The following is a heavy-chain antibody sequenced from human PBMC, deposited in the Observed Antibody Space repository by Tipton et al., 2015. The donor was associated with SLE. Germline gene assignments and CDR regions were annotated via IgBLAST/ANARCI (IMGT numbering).Heavy chain of an antibody. CDR2: ISSSSSYI. D-gene: IGHD3-10*01. CDR1: GFTFSSYS. CDR3: ARRGGSDTDAFDS. Sequence: GSLRLSCAASGFTFSSYSMNWVRQAPGKGLEWVSSISSSSSYIYYADSVKGRFTISRDNAKNSLYLQMNSLRAEDTAVDYCARRGGSDTDAFDSWGQGTMVTVSS. J-gene: IGHJ3*02. V-gene: IGHV3-21*01.